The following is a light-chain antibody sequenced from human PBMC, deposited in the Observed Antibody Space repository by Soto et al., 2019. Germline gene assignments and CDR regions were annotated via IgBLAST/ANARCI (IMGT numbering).Light chain of an antibody. CDR3: QHYNSYSEA. CDR2: KAS. J-gene: IGKJ1*01. Sequence: DLQMTQSASTLSASLGDRVTITCAASQSISNWLAWHQQKPGKAPKLLIYKASTLKSGVPSRFSGSGSGTEFNLTISSLQTDDFATYYCQHYNSYSEAFGQGTKVDIK. V-gene: IGKV1-5*03. CDR1: QSISNW.